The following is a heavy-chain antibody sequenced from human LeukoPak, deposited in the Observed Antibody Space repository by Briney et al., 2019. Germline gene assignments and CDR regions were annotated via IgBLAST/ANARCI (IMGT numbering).Heavy chain of an antibody. CDR2: IIPIFGTA. Sequence: SVKVSCKASGGTFSSYAISWVRQAPGQGLEWMGGIIPIFGTANYAQKFQGRVTITRDESTSTAYMELSSLTSEDTAVYYCARARGGYCGGDCYWGGFDYWGQGTLVTVSS. CDR1: GGTFSSYA. V-gene: IGHV1-69*05. D-gene: IGHD2-21*02. CDR3: ARARGGYCGGDCYWGGFDY. J-gene: IGHJ4*02.